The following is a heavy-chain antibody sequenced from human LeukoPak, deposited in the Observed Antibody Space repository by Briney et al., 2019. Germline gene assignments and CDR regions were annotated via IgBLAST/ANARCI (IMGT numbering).Heavy chain of an antibody. Sequence: GGSLRLSCAASGFTFSDYYMNWIRQAPGKGLEWVSYISGSSTFTNYTDSVKGRFTISRDNAKNSLYLQMNSLRAEDTAVYYCVRDQKPGWHPDYWGQGTLVTVSS. J-gene: IGHJ4*02. CDR1: GFTFSDYY. CDR3: VRDQKPGWHPDY. V-gene: IGHV3-11*06. CDR2: ISGSSTFT. D-gene: IGHD6-19*01.